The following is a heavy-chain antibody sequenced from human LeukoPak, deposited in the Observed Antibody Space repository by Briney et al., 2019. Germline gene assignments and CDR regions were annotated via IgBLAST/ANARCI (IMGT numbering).Heavy chain of an antibody. V-gene: IGHV4-61*02. J-gene: IGHJ4*02. Sequence: PSETLSLTCAVSGYSISSGYYWGWIRQPAGKGLEWIGRIYTSGSTNYNPSLKSRVTISVDTSKDQFSLKLSSVTAADTAVYYCAREGGGYYYDSSGYYSFYFDYWGQGTLVTVSS. CDR1: GYSISSGYY. CDR2: IYTSGST. CDR3: AREGGGYYYDSSGYYSFYFDY. D-gene: IGHD3-22*01.